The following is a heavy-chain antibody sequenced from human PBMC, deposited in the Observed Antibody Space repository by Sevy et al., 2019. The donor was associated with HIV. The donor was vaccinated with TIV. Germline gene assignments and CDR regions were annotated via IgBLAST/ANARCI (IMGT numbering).Heavy chain of an antibody. CDR3: ARAGYYSGFYDILTGLDY. D-gene: IGHD3-9*01. Sequence: ASVKVSCKASGYTFTSYGISWARQAPGQGLEWMGWISVYNGNTNYAQKLHARVTMTTDTSTSTAYMELRSLRSDDTAVYYCARAGYYSGFYDILTGLDYWGQGTLVTVSS. CDR2: ISVYNGNT. J-gene: IGHJ4*02. V-gene: IGHV1-18*01. CDR1: GYTFTSYG.